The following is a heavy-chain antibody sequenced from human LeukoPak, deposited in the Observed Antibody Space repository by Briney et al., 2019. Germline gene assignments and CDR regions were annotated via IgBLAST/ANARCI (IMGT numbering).Heavy chain of an antibody. CDR1: GFTFDDYA. CDR2: ISWNSGSI. V-gene: IGHV3-9*01. CDR3: AKDLSSGWYGAAFDI. D-gene: IGHD6-19*01. Sequence: GGSLRLSCAASGFTFDDYAMHWVRQAPGKGLEWVSGISWNSGSIGYADSVKGRFTISRHNAKNSLYLQMNSLRAEDAALYYCAKDLSSGWYGAAFDIWGQGTMVTVSS. J-gene: IGHJ3*02.